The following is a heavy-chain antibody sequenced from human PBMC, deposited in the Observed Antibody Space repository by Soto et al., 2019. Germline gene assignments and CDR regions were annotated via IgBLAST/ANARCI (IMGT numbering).Heavy chain of an antibody. D-gene: IGHD2-15*01. CDR2: ITNRGTHT. CDR1: GFSFSSYT. V-gene: IGHV3-21*06. J-gene: IGHJ5*01. CDR3: ARAHEVAWFDS. Sequence: PGGSLRLSWTASGFSFSSYTMNGVGQAPGKGLQWVASITNRGTHTYSADSVKGRFTISRDNDKNSLYLQMNNLRAEDTATYYCARAHEVAWFDSWGLGTLVTVSS.